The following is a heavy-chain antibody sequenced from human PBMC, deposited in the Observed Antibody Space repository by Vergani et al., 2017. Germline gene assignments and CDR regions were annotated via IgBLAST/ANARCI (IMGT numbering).Heavy chain of an antibody. J-gene: IGHJ6*03. D-gene: IGHD3-3*01. CDR2: INSDGSST. CDR1: GFTFSSYW. CDR3: AREDGYDFWSGYFGDYYYMDV. V-gene: IGHV3-74*01. Sequence: VQLVESGGGVVQPGRSLRLSCAASGFTFSSYWMHWVRQAPGKGLVWVSRINSDGSSTSYADSVKGRFTISRDNAKNTLYLQMNSLRAEDTAVYYCAREDGYDFWSGYFGDYYYMDVWGKGTTVTVSS.